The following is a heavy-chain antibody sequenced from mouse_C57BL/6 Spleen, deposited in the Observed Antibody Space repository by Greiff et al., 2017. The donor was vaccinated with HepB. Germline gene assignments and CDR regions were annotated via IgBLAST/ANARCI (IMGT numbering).Heavy chain of an antibody. V-gene: IGHV1-82*01. Sequence: QVQLQQSGPELVKPGASVKISCKASGYAFSSSWMNWVKQRPGKGLEWIGRIYPGDGDTNYNGKFKGKATLTADKSSSTAYMQLSSLTSEDSAVYYCARGGVYDYDGWYFDVWGKGTTVTVAS. CDR2: IYPGDGDT. D-gene: IGHD2-4*01. CDR1: GYAFSSSW. J-gene: IGHJ1*03. CDR3: ARGGVYDYDGWYFDV.